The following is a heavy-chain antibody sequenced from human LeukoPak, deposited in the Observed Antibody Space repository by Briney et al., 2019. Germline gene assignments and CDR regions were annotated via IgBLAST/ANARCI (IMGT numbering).Heavy chain of an antibody. CDR1: GFTVSDTY. Sequence: GGSLRLSCAASGFTVSDTYMNWVRQAPGEGLEWVSIIYRGDSAYYADSVKGRFTISRDNAKNSLYLQMNSLRAEDTAVYYCARGERVRGVISSYWGQGTLVTVSS. J-gene: IGHJ4*02. CDR2: IYRGDSA. CDR3: ARGERVRGVISSY. D-gene: IGHD3-10*01. V-gene: IGHV3-66*01.